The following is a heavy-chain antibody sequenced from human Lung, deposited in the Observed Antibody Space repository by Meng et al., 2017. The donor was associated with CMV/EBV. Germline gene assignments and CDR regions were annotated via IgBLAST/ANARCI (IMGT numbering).Heavy chain of an antibody. CDR1: GFTFTSYS. Sequence: GESLKISCAASGFTFTSYSMNWVRQAPGKGLEWVSSISSSSTYIFYADSVKGQFTISRDNAQNSLYLQMNSLRAEDTAVYYCARDVSPRSSAYFAIYYFYALDVWGRGTXVTVSS. CDR2: ISSSSTYI. V-gene: IGHV3-21*01. CDR3: ARDVSPRSSAYFAIYYFYALDV. D-gene: IGHD2-21*01. J-gene: IGHJ6*02.